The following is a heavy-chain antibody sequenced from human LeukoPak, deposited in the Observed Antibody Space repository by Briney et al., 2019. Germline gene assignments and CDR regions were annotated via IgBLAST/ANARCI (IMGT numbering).Heavy chain of an antibody. D-gene: IGHD1-26*01. CDR2: VHLSGAT. V-gene: IGHV4-4*02. CDR1: GGSITTTNW. CDR3: TRESGAFSPFGF. J-gene: IGHJ4*02. Sequence: SGTLSLTCAVSGGSITTTNWWSWVRPPPGKGLEWIGEVHLSGATNYNLSLESRVSMSIDKSKNHLSLEVTSVTAADTAIYYCTRESGAFSPFGFWGQGTLVTASS.